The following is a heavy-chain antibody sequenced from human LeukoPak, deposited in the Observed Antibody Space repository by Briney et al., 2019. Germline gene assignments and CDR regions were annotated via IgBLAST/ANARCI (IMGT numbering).Heavy chain of an antibody. V-gene: IGHV3-23*01. D-gene: IGHD3-10*01. CDR1: GFTFSSYG. Sequence: GGSLRLSCAASGFTFSSYGMTWVRQAPGEGLEWVSGLSSSDGSTYYADSVKGRFTISRDISKNTLYLQMNSLRAEDTAVYYCATTMVRGVIPFDYWGQGTLVTVSS. CDR3: ATTMVRGVIPFDY. J-gene: IGHJ4*02. CDR2: LSSSDGST.